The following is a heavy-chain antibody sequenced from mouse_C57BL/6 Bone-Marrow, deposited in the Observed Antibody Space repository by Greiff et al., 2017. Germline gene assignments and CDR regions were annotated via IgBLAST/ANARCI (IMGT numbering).Heavy chain of an antibody. CDR1: GFTFSDYY. D-gene: IGHD1-1*01. CDR2: INYDGSST. CDR3: ARDRHYGSSYGYFDV. Sequence: EVKLVESEGGLVQPGSSLKLSCTASGFTFSDYYMAWVRQVPEKGLEWVANINYDGSSTYYLDSLKSRFIISRDNAKNILYLQMSSLKSEDTATYYCARDRHYGSSYGYFDVWGTGTTVTVSS. V-gene: IGHV5-16*01. J-gene: IGHJ1*03.